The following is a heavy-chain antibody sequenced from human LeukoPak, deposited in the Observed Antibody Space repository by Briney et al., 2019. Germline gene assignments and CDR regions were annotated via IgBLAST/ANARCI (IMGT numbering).Heavy chain of an antibody. CDR3: ARVSSPWGPRDAFDI. CDR2: TYYKSKWYN. CDR1: GDSVSSNSAT. D-gene: IGHD3-16*01. J-gene: IGHJ3*02. V-gene: IGHV6-1*01. Sequence: SQTLSLTCAISGDSVSSNSATWNWIRQSPSRGLEWLGRTYYKSKWYNDYAVSVKSRITINSDTSKNQFSLQLSSATPEDTAVYYCARVSSPWGPRDAFDIWGQGTVVTVSS.